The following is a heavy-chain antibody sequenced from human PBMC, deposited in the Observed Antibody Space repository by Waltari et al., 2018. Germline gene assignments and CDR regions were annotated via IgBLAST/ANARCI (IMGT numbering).Heavy chain of an antibody. J-gene: IGHJ2*01. CDR3: ARRNQLGNWYFDL. V-gene: IGHV4-59*08. CDR1: GGSINSLY. Sequence: QVQLQESGPGLVKPSETLSLTCTVSGGSINSLYWSWIRQPPGKGLEWIGDIFYTGSTKYNPSLQSRVTMSVDTSKNQFSLNLSSVTAADAAVYYCARRNQLGNWYFDLWGRGALVTVSS. D-gene: IGHD2-2*01. CDR2: IFYTGST.